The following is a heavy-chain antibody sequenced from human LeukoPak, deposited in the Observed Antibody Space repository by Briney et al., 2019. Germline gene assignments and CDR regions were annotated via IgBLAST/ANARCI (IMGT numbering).Heavy chain of an antibody. Sequence: SGGFLRLSCAASGFTFSSYSMNWVRQAPGKGLEWVSYISSSSSTIYYADSVKGRFTISRDNAKNSLYLQMNSLRAEDTAVYYCAKDMGPGYSSSRIPGYWGQGTLVTVSS. CDR1: GFTFSSYS. J-gene: IGHJ4*02. CDR2: ISSSSSTI. V-gene: IGHV3-48*01. CDR3: AKDMGPGYSSSRIPGY. D-gene: IGHD6-6*01.